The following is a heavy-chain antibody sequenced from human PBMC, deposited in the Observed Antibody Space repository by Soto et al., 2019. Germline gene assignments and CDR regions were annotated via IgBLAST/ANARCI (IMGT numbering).Heavy chain of an antibody. CDR3: ARTGSIAAAGYYYYGMDV. V-gene: IGHV1-69*06. Sequence: QVQLVQSGAEVKKPGSSVKVSCKASGGTFSSYAISWVRQAPGQGLEWMGGIIPIFGTANYEQKFQGRVTITADKSTSTAYMELSSLRSEDTAVYYCARTGSIAAAGYYYYGMDVWGQGTTVTVSS. D-gene: IGHD6-13*01. CDR2: IIPIFGTA. J-gene: IGHJ6*02. CDR1: GGTFSSYA.